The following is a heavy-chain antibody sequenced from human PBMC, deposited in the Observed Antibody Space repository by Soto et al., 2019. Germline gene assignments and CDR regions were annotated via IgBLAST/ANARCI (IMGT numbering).Heavy chain of an antibody. CDR1: AFTFSNYA. D-gene: IGHD6-13*01. CDR2: ITGSGGST. V-gene: IGHV3-23*01. CDR3: AKGYSSTSSRYFDY. Sequence: GGSLRLSGAASAFTFSNYAMSWVRQAPGKGLEWVSSITGSGGSTYYVDSVKGRFTISRDNSQNTLYLQINSLSAEDTAIFYCAKGYSSTSSRYFDYWGQGTLVTVSS. J-gene: IGHJ4*02.